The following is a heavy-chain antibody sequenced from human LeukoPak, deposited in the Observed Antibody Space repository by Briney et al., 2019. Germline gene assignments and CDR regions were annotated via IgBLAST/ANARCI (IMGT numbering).Heavy chain of an antibody. V-gene: IGHV1-69*05. CDR3: ARGYSSSWDRPFDY. Sequence: ASVKVSCKASGGTFSSYAISWVRQAPGQGLEWMGGIIPIFGTANYAQKFQRRVTITTDESTSTAYMELSSLRSEDTAVYYCARGYSSSWDRPFDYWGQGTLVTVSS. CDR1: GGTFSSYA. J-gene: IGHJ4*02. D-gene: IGHD6-13*01. CDR2: IIPIFGTA.